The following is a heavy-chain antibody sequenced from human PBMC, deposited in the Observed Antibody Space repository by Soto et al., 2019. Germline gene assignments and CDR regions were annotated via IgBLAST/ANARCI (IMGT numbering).Heavy chain of an antibody. CDR2: ISYDGSNK. Sequence: PGGSLRLSCAASGFTFSSYGMHWVRQAPGKGLEWVAVISYDGSNKYYADSVKGRFTISRDNSKNTLYLQMNSLRAEDTAVYYCAKVLIAATLGYFDYWGQGTLVT. CDR3: AKVLIAATLGYFDY. J-gene: IGHJ4*02. CDR1: GFTFSSYG. V-gene: IGHV3-30*18. D-gene: IGHD2-15*01.